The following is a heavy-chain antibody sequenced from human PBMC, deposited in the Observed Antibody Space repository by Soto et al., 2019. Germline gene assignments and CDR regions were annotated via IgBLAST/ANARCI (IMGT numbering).Heavy chain of an antibody. CDR2: IYPGYSDT. CDR1: GYSFTSYW. Sequence: GESLKIPCKGFGYSFTSYWIGRVRQMSGKGLEWMGIIYPGYSDTRYSPSIQGQVTIPADKSISTAYLQWSGLKASNTAICCCARRNYYDSSGYAFDIWGQGTMVTVSS. J-gene: IGHJ3*02. V-gene: IGHV5-51*01. CDR3: ARRNYYDSSGYAFDI. D-gene: IGHD3-22*01.